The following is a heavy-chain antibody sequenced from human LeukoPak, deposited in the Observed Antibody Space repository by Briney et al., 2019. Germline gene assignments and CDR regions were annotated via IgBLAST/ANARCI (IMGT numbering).Heavy chain of an antibody. V-gene: IGHV4-59*01. CDR2: IYYSGST. CDR3: ARVPLMLGYCTNGVCPSGYFQH. D-gene: IGHD2-8*01. Sequence: SETLSLTCTVSGGSISSYYWSWIRQPPGKGLEWIGYIYYSGSTNYNPSLKSRVTISVDTSKNQFSLKLSSVTAADTAVYYCARVPLMLGYCTNGVCPSGYFQHWGQGTLVTVSS. J-gene: IGHJ1*01. CDR1: GGSISSYY.